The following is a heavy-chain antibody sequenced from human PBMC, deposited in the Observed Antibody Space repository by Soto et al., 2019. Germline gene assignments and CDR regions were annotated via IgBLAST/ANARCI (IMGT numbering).Heavy chain of an antibody. J-gene: IGHJ4*02. D-gene: IGHD2-8*02. CDR2: IYWDDDK. Sequence: KESGPTLVNPTQTVTLTCTFSGFSLSTTGVGVGWIRQPPGKALEWLAVIYWDDDKRYSPSLKSRLTITKDTSKNQVVLTMSNMDPGDTATYYCEHLQYWDATLGYWGQGTLVTVSS. V-gene: IGHV2-5*02. CDR1: GFSLSTTGVG. CDR3: EHLQYWDATLGY.